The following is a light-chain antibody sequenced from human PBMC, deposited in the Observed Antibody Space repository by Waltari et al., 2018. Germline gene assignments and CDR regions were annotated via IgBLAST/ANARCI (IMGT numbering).Light chain of an antibody. V-gene: IGKV3-20*01. CDR2: GAS. J-gene: IGKJ2*01. CDR1: QSITKKY. CDR3: QQYGSSVMYT. Sequence: VLTQSPGTLSLSPGERATLSCRASQSITKKYFAWYQQKPGQAPRLLIYGASSRAAGVPDRFSCSGSGTDFTLTISRLEPEDFAVYYCQQYGSSVMYTFGQGTKLEIK.